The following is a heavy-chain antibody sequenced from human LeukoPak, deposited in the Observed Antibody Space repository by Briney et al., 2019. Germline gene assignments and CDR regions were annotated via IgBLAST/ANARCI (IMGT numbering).Heavy chain of an antibody. Sequence: SETLSLTCAVYGGSFSGYYWSWIRQPPGKGLEWIGEINHSGSTNYNPSLKSRVTISVDTSKNQFSLNLSSVTAADTAVYYCAREGILRFLEAPDAFDIWGQGTMVTVSS. CDR1: GGSFSGYY. D-gene: IGHD3-3*01. V-gene: IGHV4-34*01. CDR2: INHSGST. J-gene: IGHJ3*02. CDR3: AREGILRFLEAPDAFDI.